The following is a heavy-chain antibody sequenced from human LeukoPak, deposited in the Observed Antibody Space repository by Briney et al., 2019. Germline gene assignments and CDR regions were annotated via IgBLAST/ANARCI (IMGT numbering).Heavy chain of an antibody. V-gene: IGHV3-53*01. CDR2: IYSGGST. CDR3: ARGGAAPTPYYYYYYMDV. J-gene: IGHJ6*03. Sequence: GGSLRLSCAASGFTVSSNYMSWGRQAPGKGLEWVSVIYSGGSTYYADSVKGRFTISRDNSKNTLYLQMNSLRAEDTAVYYCARGGAAPTPYYYYYYMDVWGKGTTVTVSS. D-gene: IGHD6-13*01. CDR1: GFTVSSNY.